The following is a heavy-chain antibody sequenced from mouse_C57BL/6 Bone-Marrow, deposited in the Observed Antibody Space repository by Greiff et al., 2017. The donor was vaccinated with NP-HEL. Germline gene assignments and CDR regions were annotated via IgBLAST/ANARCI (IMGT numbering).Heavy chain of an antibody. CDR3: ASSKDYGVWYFDV. D-gene: IGHD2-4*01. Sequence: VQLQQSGAELAKPGASVKLSCKASGYTFTSYWMHWVKQRPGQGLEWIGFINPSSGYTKYNQKFKDQATLTADNSSSTANIQLIRLTYEDSAVNYCASSKDYGVWYFDVWGTGTTVTVSS. J-gene: IGHJ1*03. V-gene: IGHV1-7*01. CDR2: INPSSGYT. CDR1: GYTFTSYW.